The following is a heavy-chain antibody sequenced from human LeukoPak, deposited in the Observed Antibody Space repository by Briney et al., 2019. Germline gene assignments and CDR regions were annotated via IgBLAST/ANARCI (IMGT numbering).Heavy chain of an antibody. V-gene: IGHV4-34*01. J-gene: IGHJ6*03. CDR3: ARRWNYGRNYYIDV. CDR2: INDSGRI. Sequence: SETLSLTCAVYGGSFSNNYWSWIRNPPGKGLERIGEINDSGRINYNPSLMSRVTVSVGTSKNQFSLRLTSVTATDTAVYYCARRWNYGRNYYIDVWGNGATVSVSS. CDR1: GGSFSNNY. D-gene: IGHD1-7*01.